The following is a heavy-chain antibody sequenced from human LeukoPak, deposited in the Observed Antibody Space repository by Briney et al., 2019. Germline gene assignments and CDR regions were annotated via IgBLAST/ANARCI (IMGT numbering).Heavy chain of an antibody. CDR2: ITSSSTYI. Sequence: GGSLRLSCIASGFTVSSNYMNWVRQAPGKGLEWVSSITSSSTYIYYADSVRGRFTISRDNAKNSLYLQMNSLRAEDTAVYFCARDPYSGNYGAYYYYYMDVWGKGTTVTISS. V-gene: IGHV3-21*01. D-gene: IGHD1-26*01. J-gene: IGHJ6*03. CDR1: GFTVSSNY. CDR3: ARDPYSGNYGAYYYYYMDV.